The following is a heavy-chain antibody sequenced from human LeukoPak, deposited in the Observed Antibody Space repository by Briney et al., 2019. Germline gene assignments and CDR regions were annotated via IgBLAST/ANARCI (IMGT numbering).Heavy chain of an antibody. CDR3: ARVAYGGHYDY. V-gene: IGHV1-2*02. CDR2: INPSSGGT. D-gene: IGHD2-21*01. CDR1: GYTFTGYY. Sequence: ASVKVSCKASGYTFTGYYMHWVRQAPGQGLEWMGWINPSSGGTNYAQKFQGRVTMTRDTSISTAYMELSRLRSDDTAVYYCARVAYGGHYDYWGQETLVTVSS. J-gene: IGHJ4*02.